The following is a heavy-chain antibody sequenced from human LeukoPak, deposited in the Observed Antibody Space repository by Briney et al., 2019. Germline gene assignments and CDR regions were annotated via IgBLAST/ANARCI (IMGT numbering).Heavy chain of an antibody. CDR2: IYYSGST. D-gene: IGHD5-12*01. CDR1: GGSISSYY. CDR3: ARRATGWLPQRYNWFDP. J-gene: IGHJ5*02. Sequence: SETLSLTCTVSGGSISSYYWSWIRQPPGKGLEWIGYIYYSGSTNYNPSLKSRVTISVDTSKNQFSLKLSSVTAADTAVYYCARRATGWLPQRYNWFDPWGQGTLVTVSS. V-gene: IGHV4-59*12.